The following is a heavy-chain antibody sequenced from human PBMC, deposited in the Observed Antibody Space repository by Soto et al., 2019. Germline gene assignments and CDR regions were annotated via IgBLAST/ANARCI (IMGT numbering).Heavy chain of an antibody. CDR3: TTDRGRVAIFGVVVKPPQYYGMDV. D-gene: IGHD3-3*01. CDR1: GFTFKNAW. Sequence: GGSLRLSCAASGFTFKNAWMNWVRQAPGKGLEWVGRIKSKTAGGTTDYAAPAKGRFTISRDDSKTTLYVQMNSLKTEDTAVYYCTTDRGRVAIFGVVVKPPQYYGMDVWGQGTTVTVSS. V-gene: IGHV3-15*07. J-gene: IGHJ6*02. CDR2: IKSKTAGGTT.